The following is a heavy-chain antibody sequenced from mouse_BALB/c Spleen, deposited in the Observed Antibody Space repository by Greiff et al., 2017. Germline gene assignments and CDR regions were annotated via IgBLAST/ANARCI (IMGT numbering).Heavy chain of an antibody. V-gene: IGHV2-9*02. CDR2: IWAGGST. D-gene: IGHD2-12*01. CDR1: GFSLTSYG. CDR3: ARDLRRSFDY. Sequence: VQLVESGPGLVAPSQSLSITCTVSGFSLTSYGVHWVRPPPGKGLEWLGVIWAGGSTNYNSALMSRLSISKDNSTSQVFLKMNRLQTDDTAMYYCARDLRRSFDYWGQGTALTVSA. J-gene: IGHJ2*01.